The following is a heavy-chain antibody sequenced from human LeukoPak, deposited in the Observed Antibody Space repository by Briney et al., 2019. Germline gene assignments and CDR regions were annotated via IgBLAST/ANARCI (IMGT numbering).Heavy chain of an antibody. J-gene: IGHJ4*02. D-gene: IGHD1-7*01. CDR1: GYTFTSYD. CDR2: MNPNSGNT. V-gene: IGHV1-8*03. CDR3: ARGRTIITGTPYFDY. Sequence: GASVKVSCKTSGYTFTSYDINWVRQATGQGLEWMGWMNPNSGNTGYAQKFQGRVTITRNTSISTAYMELSSLRSEDTAVYYCARGRTIITGTPYFDYWGQGTLVTVSS.